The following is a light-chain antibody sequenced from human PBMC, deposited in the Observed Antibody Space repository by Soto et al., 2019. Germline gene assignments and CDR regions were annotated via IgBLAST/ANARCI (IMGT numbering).Light chain of an antibody. CDR1: QSVSIL. CDR2: GAS. J-gene: IGKJ1*01. CDR3: QQYGSSRRT. V-gene: IGKV3-20*01. Sequence: EIGLTQSPGTLSLSPGERATPSCRASQSVSILLAWYQQKPGQAPRLLIYGASSRATGIPDRFSGSGSGTDFTLTISRLEPEDFAVYYCQQYGSSRRTFGQGTKVDI.